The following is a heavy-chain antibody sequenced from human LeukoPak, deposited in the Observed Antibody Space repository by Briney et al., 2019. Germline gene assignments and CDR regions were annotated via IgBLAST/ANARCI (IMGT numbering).Heavy chain of an antibody. J-gene: IGHJ4*02. CDR2: IIPIFGTT. D-gene: IGHD3-10*01. CDR3: ARDYYGSGTYYKPFDY. Sequence: SVKVSCKASGGTFSSYAISWVRQAPGQGLEWMGGIIPIFGTTNYAQKFQGRVTITADGSTSTAYMELSSLRSEDTAVYYCARDYYGSGTYYKPFDYWGQGTLVTVSS. V-gene: IGHV1-69*13. CDR1: GGTFSSYA.